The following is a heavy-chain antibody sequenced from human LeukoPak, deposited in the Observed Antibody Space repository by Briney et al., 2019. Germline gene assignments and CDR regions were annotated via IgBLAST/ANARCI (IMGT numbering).Heavy chain of an antibody. Sequence: PSETLSLTCTVSGGSISSYYWSWIRQPPGKGLEWIGYIYTSGSTNYNPSLKSRVTLSVDTSKNQFSLKLSSVTAADTAVYYCARLVRGVIHWGRGTLVTVSS. CDR3: ARLVRGVIH. CDR1: GGSISSYY. J-gene: IGHJ4*02. D-gene: IGHD3-10*01. CDR2: IYTSGST. V-gene: IGHV4-4*09.